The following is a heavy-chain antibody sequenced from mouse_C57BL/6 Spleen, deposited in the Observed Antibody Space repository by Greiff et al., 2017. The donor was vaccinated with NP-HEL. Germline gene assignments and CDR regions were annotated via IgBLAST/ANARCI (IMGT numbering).Heavy chain of an antibody. CDR2: ISYDGSN. Sequence: ESGPGLVKPSQSLSLTCSVTGYSITSGYYWNWIRQFPGNKLEWMGYISYDGSNNYNPSLKNRISITRDTSKNQFFLKLNSVTTEDTATYYCARGDGSTFYAMDYWGQGTSVTVSS. V-gene: IGHV3-6*01. J-gene: IGHJ4*01. CDR3: ARGDGSTFYAMDY. CDR1: GYSITSGYY. D-gene: IGHD2-3*01.